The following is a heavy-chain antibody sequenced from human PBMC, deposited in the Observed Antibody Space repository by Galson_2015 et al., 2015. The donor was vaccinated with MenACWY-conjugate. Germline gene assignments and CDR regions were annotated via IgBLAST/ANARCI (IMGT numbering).Heavy chain of an antibody. D-gene: IGHD3-16*01. CDR1: GFTFSTYW. Sequence: SLRLSCAASGFTFSTYWMHWARQAPGKGLVWVSRINSDGSSTNYADSVKGRFTISRDNAKNTLYLQMNSLRAEDTAVYYCARVVSGLPRGKRKNGMDVWGQGTKVTVSS. J-gene: IGHJ6*02. V-gene: IGHV3-74*01. CDR2: INSDGSST. CDR3: ARVVSGLPRGKRKNGMDV.